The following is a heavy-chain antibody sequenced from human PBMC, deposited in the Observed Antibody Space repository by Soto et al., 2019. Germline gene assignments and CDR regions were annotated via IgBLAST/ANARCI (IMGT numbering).Heavy chain of an antibody. CDR3: ASFDDYEYYYGMDV. V-gene: IGHV1-2*02. D-gene: IGHD4-17*01. CDR1: GYTFTGYY. Sequence: SVKVSCKASGYTFTGYYMHWVRQAPGQGLEWMGWINPNSGGTNYAQKFQGRVTMTRDTSISTAYMELSRLRSDDTAVYYCASFDDYEYYYGMDVWGQGTTVTVSS. J-gene: IGHJ6*02. CDR2: INPNSGGT.